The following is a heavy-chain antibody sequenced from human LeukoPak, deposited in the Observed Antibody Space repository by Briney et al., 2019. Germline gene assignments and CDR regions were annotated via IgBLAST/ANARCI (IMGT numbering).Heavy chain of an antibody. CDR2: IASDGSST. Sequence: GGSLRLSCAASGFTFSSYWMNWVRQAPGKGLVRVSRIASDGSSTTYADSVKGRFSISRDNAKNTLYLQMNSLRVEDTAVYYCVKDFVVVTAIAAPFDYWGQGTLVTVSS. CDR3: VKDFVVVTAIAAPFDY. CDR1: GFTFSSYW. J-gene: IGHJ4*02. V-gene: IGHV3-74*01. D-gene: IGHD2-21*02.